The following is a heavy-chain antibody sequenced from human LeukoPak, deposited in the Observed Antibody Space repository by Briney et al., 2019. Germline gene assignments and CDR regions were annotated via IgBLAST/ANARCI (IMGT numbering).Heavy chain of an antibody. CDR2: IYYSGST. CDR3: AREVVGGSGSYYNHGMDV. D-gene: IGHD3-10*01. Sequence: PSETLSLTCTVSGGSISSYYWSWIRQPPGKGLEWIGYIYYSGSTNYNPSLKSRVTISVGTSKNQFSLKLSSVTAADTAVYYCAREVVGGSGSYYNHGMDVWGQGTTVTVSS. V-gene: IGHV4-59*01. CDR1: GGSISSYY. J-gene: IGHJ6*02.